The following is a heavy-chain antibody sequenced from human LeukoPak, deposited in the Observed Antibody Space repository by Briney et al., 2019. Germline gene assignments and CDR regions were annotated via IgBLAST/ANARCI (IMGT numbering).Heavy chain of an antibody. D-gene: IGHD3-3*02. CDR3: AGLARDY. CDR2: IHNDGST. V-gene: IGHV3-53*01. CDR1: GFIVSNTY. Sequence: GGSLRLSCAASGFIVSNTYMTWVRQAPGKGLEWVSVIHNDGSTYYADSVKGRFTVSRDNSKNMVFLRMNSLRVEDTAVYFCAGLARDYWGQGTLVSVSS. J-gene: IGHJ4*02.